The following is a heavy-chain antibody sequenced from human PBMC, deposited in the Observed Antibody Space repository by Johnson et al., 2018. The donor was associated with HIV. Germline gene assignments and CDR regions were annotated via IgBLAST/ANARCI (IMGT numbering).Heavy chain of an antibody. D-gene: IGHD1-1*01. CDR2: ISSSGGTI. CDR1: GFTFSDHY. Sequence: QVQLVESGGGLVKPGGSLRLSCAASGFTFSDHYMTWIRQAPGKGLAWVSYISSSGGTIYYADSVKGRFTISRDNAKNSMYLQMNSLRAEDTAVYFCATGWGNEGGHSCDAWGQGTMVTVSS. V-gene: IGHV3-11*04. J-gene: IGHJ3*01. CDR3: ATGWGNEGGHSCDA.